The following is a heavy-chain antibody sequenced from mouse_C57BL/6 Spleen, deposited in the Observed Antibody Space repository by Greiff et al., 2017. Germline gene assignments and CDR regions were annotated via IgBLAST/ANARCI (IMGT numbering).Heavy chain of an antibody. V-gene: IGHV5-4*01. CDR1: GFTFSSYA. D-gene: IGHD3-2*02. CDR3: ARERDSSGVYYFDY. CDR2: ISDGGSYT. Sequence: EVKLVESGGGLVKPGGSLKLSCAASGFTFSSYAMSWVRQTPEKRLEWVATISDGGSYTYYPDNVKGRFTISRDHAKNNLYLQMSHLKSEDTAMYYCARERDSSGVYYFDYWGQGTTLTVSS. J-gene: IGHJ2*01.